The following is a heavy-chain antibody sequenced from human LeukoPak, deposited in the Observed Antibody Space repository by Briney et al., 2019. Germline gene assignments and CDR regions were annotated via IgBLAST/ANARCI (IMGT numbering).Heavy chain of an antibody. D-gene: IGHD3-22*01. CDR1: GFTFSNYG. CDR2: ISGNGRKT. J-gene: IGHJ4*02. V-gene: IGHV3-23*01. Sequence: GGSLRLSCEASGFTFSNYGMTWVRQAPGKGLEWVSVISGNGRKTDYADSVKGRFTISRDNSKNTLYLQMNSLRAEDTAVYYCAKGHYYDSSGYFLDYWGQGTLVTVSS. CDR3: AKGHYYDSSGYFLDY.